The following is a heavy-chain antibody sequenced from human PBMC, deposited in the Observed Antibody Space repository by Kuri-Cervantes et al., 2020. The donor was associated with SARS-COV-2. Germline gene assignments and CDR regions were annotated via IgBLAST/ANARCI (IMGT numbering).Heavy chain of an antibody. CDR3: AREDSGSYPDY. D-gene: IGHD1-26*01. V-gene: IGHV1-46*01. CDR2: INPSGGST. CDR1: GYTFTSYY. Sequence: ASVKVSCKASGYTFTSYYMHWVRQAPGQGLEWTGIINPSGGSTSYAQKFQGRVTLTRDTSTSTVYMELSSLRAEDTAVYYCAREDSGSYPDYWGQGTLVTVSS. J-gene: IGHJ4*02.